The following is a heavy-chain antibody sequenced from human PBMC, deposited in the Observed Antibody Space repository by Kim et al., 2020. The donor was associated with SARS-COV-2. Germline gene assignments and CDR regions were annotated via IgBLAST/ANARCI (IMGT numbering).Heavy chain of an antibody. V-gene: IGHV3-48*03. CDR3: ASSFGY. J-gene: IGHJ4*02. Sequence: SSGSTIYYADSVKGRFTISRDNAKNSLYLQMNSLRAEDTAVYYCASSFGYWGQGTLVTVSS. CDR2: SSGSTI.